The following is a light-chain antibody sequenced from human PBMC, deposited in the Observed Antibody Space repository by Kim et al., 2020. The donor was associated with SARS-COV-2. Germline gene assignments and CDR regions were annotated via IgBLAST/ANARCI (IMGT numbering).Light chain of an antibody. CDR2: KVS. CDR3: MQGTHWPYT. Sequence: LPGTLVQAASITCRTSQSLVHLNWFQQRPGQFRRRLIDKVSDRDSGVPDRFGGSGSGTDFTRKITRVEAEDVAVYYGMQGTHWPYTFGQGTKLEI. V-gene: IGKV2-30*02. J-gene: IGKJ2*01. CDR1: QSLVH.